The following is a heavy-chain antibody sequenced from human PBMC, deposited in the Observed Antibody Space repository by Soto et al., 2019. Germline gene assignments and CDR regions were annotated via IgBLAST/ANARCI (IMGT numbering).Heavy chain of an antibody. CDR1: GFTFSKYA. J-gene: IGHJ3*02. D-gene: IGHD2-2*01. CDR3: TTVEPAASDAFDI. CDR2: ISYVASDT. V-gene: IGHV3-23*01. Sequence: GGSLRLSCAASGFTFSKYAMAWVRQAPGKGLEWVSTISYVASDTYYADSVKGRFTISRDTSKNTLYLQMNSLKTEDTAVYYCTTVEPAASDAFDIWGQGTMVTVSS.